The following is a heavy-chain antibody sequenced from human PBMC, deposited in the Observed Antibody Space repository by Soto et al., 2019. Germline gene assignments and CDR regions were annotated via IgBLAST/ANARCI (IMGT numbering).Heavy chain of an antibody. Sequence: EVQLVESGGGLVQPGGSLRLSCAASGFTFSSYWMHWVRQAPGKGLVWVSRINSDGSSTTYADSVKGRFTISRDNAKKPLYLQRNGLSAEDTAVYYCAGVYCSGGSCSHLDFWGQVPLVTVSS. CDR3: AGVYCSGGSCSHLDF. CDR1: GFTFSSYW. CDR2: INSDGSST. J-gene: IGHJ4*02. V-gene: IGHV3-74*01. D-gene: IGHD2-15*01.